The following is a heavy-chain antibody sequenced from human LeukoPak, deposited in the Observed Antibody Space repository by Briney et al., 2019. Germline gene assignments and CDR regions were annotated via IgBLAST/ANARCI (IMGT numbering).Heavy chain of an antibody. CDR2: IRSSSSTT. D-gene: IGHD3-16*01. Sequence: TGGSLRLSCAASGFTFSSYSMNWVRQAPGKGLEWVSYIRSSSSTTYYADSVKGRFTFSRDDAKNSLYLQMNDLRAEDTAVYYCVRDYDSWGQGTLVSVSS. CDR1: GFTFSSYS. V-gene: IGHV3-48*01. J-gene: IGHJ5*02. CDR3: VRDYDS.